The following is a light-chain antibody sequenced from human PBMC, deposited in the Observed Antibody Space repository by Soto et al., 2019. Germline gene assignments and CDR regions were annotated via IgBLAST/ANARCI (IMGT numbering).Light chain of an antibody. CDR3: ATFDSNAAV. Sequence: SYELTQPRSVSVSPGQTASVTCSGNKLGNKYVSWYQQQPGQSPVVVIHQDAKRPSGIPERFSGSNSGNTATLTISGTQALDEADYYCATFDSNAAVFGGGTKLTVL. CDR1: KLGNKY. CDR2: QDA. J-gene: IGLJ2*01. V-gene: IGLV3-1*01.